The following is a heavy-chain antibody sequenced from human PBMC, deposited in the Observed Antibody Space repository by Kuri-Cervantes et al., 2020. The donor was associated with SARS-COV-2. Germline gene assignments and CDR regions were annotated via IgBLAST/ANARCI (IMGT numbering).Heavy chain of an antibody. CDR3: ARDLHCSSTSCYSPWFDP. J-gene: IGHJ5*02. CDR2: ISGSGGST. D-gene: IGHD2-2*01. Sequence: GESLKISCAASGFTFSSYGMHWVRQAPGKGLEWVSAISGSGGSTYYADSVKGRFTISRDNSKNTLYLQMNSLRAEDTAVYYCARDLHCSSTSCYSPWFDPWGQGTLVTVSS. CDR1: GFTFSSYG. V-gene: IGHV3-23*01.